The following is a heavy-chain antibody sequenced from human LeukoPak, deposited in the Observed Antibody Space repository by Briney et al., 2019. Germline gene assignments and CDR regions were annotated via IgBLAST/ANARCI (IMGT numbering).Heavy chain of an antibody. V-gene: IGHV4-31*03. CDR1: GASIGSGGYY. CDR2: IHYSGST. Sequence: PSETLSLTCTVSGASIGSGGYYWSWVRQHPGKGLEWIGYIHYSGSTNYNPSLKSRLTMSIDTSKDQFSLNLSSVTAADTAVYYCAGVTSSSVHFDYWGQGTLVTVSS. CDR3: AGVTSSSVHFDY. D-gene: IGHD2-21*02. J-gene: IGHJ4*02.